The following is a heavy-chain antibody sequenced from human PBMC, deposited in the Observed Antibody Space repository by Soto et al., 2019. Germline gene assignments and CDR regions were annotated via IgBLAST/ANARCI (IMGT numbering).Heavy chain of an antibody. D-gene: IGHD3-16*01. CDR1: GGTFSSYA. Sequence: ASVKVSCKASGGTFSSYAISWVRQAPGQGLEWMGGIIPIFGTANYAQKFQGRVTITADESTSTAYMELSSLRSEDTAVYYCARSRGADDYYGMDVWGQGTTVTVSS. V-gene: IGHV1-69*13. CDR2: IIPIFGTA. J-gene: IGHJ6*02. CDR3: ARSRGADDYYGMDV.